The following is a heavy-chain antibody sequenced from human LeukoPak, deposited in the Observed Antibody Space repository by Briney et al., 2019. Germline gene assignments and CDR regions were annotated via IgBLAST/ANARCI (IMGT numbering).Heavy chain of an antibody. D-gene: IGHD2-2*01. Sequence: ASVKVSCKASGYSFTGQYMHWVRQAPGQGLEWLGGVNPNTGGTKYAPKFQGRVTMTRDTSITTVYMELSSLRPDDTAVYYCATHGGTSTSWYSFDYWSQGTLVTVSS. CDR2: VNPNTGGT. CDR1: GYSFTGQY. V-gene: IGHV1-2*02. J-gene: IGHJ4*02. CDR3: ATHGGTSTSWYSFDY.